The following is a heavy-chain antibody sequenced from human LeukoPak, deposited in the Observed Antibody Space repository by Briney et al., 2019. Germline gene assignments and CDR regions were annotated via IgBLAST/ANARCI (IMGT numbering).Heavy chain of an antibody. D-gene: IGHD3-22*01. CDR3: ARWEYYDSSGYYDY. V-gene: IGHV3-9*01. CDR2: ISWNSGRI. CDR1: GFTFDDYA. J-gene: IGHJ4*02. Sequence: PGRSLRLSCAASGFTFDDYAMHWVRQVPGKGLEWASGISWNSGRIGYADSVKGRFTISRDNAKNSLYLQMNSLRAEDTAVYYCARWEYYDSSGYYDYWGQGTLVTVSS.